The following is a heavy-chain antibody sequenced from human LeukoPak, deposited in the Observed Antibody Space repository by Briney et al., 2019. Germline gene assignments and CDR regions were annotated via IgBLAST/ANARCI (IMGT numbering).Heavy chain of an antibody. V-gene: IGHV3-23*01. CDR3: AKGSYYDSSGSFYFDY. Sequence: GGSLRLSCAASGFTFSSYTMSWVCQAPGKGLEWVSGISGSGDNTYYADSVKGRFTISRDNSKNTLCVQVNSLGTEDTAAYYCAKGSYYDSSGSFYFDYWGQGTLVTVSS. D-gene: IGHD3-22*01. CDR2: ISGSGDNT. J-gene: IGHJ4*02. CDR1: GFTFSSYT.